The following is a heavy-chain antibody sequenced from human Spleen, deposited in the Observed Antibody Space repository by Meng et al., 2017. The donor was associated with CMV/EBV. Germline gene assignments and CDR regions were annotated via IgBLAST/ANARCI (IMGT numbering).Heavy chain of an antibody. CDR3: ARDLGKSPPIPRYDS. J-gene: IGHJ4*02. V-gene: IGHV3-7*01. CDR1: GFTFSSYW. D-gene: IGHD2-2*02. CDR2: IKQDGSEK. Sequence: GESLKISCAASGFTFSSYWMSWVRQAPGKGLEWVANIKQDGSEKYYVDSVKGRFTISRDNAKNSLYLQMNGLRAEDTAIYYCARDLGKSPPIPRYDSWGQGTLVTVSS.